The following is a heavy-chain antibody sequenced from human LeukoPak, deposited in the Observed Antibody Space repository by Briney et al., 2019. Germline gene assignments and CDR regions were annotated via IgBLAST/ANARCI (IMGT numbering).Heavy chain of an antibody. CDR2: IYYTGST. Sequence: PSETLSLTCTVSGGSISGSSYYWGWIRQPPGKGLEWIGSIYYTGSTHYNPPLKTRVTISVDTSKNQFSLRLTSVTAADTAVYYCAQLYGSGSYYDDYWGQGTLVTVSS. CDR1: GGSISGSSYY. D-gene: IGHD3-10*01. CDR3: AQLYGSGSYYDDY. V-gene: IGHV4-39*01. J-gene: IGHJ4*02.